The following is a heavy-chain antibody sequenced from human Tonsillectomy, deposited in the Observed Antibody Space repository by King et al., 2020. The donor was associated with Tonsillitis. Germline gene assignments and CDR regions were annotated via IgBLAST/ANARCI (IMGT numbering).Heavy chain of an antibody. J-gene: IGHJ5*02. V-gene: IGHV4-31*03. CDR1: VGSISVGAYY. D-gene: IGHD2-15*01. CDR2: ISYRGNT. CDR3: GRYEGGVFDP. Sequence: QLQESGPGLVKPSQTLSLTCTVSVGSISVGAYYWSWSRHHPGKGLERSGYISYRGNTYYNPSLKSRPTISVDTSKNQFSLKLSSVTAADTAAYYCGRYEGGVFDPWGQGTLVIVSS.